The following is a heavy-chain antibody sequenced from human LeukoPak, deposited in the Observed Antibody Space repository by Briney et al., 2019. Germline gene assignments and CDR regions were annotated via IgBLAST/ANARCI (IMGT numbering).Heavy chain of an antibody. V-gene: IGHV4-59*01. J-gene: IGHJ3*02. CDR3: ASSYDYVWGSYRPDDAFDI. CDR2: IYYSGST. Sequence: SGTLSLTCTVSGGSISSYYWSWIRQPPGKGLEWVGYIYYSGSTNYNPSLKSRVTISVDTSKNQFSLKLSSVTAADTAVYYCASSYDYVWGSYRPDDAFDIWGQGTMVTVSS. D-gene: IGHD3-16*02. CDR1: GGSISSYY.